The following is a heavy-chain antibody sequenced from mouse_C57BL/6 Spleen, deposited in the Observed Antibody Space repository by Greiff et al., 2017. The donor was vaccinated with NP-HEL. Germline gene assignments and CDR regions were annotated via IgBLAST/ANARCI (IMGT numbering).Heavy chain of an antibody. Sequence: VQLQQSGPELVKPGASVKISCKASGYAFSSSWMNWVKQRPGKGLEWIGRIYPGDGDTNYNGKFKGTATLTADKSSSTAYMQLSSLPSEYSAVYFCARQLRLSWFAYWGQGTLVTVSA. CDR1: GYAFSSSW. CDR2: IYPGDGDT. J-gene: IGHJ3*01. D-gene: IGHD3-2*02. CDR3: ARQLRLSWFAY. V-gene: IGHV1-82*01.